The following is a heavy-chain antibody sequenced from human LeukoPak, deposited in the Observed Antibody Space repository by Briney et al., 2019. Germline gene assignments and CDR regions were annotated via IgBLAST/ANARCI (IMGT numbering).Heavy chain of an antibody. CDR2: IYYNGHT. CDR1: GGSTSNGGYY. V-gene: IGHV4-31*03. J-gene: IGHJ4*02. D-gene: IGHD3-22*01. CDR3: ARGSEYDSSGYYYWNYFDY. Sequence: SETLSLTCTVSGGSTSNGGYYWSWIRQLPGKGLEWIGYIYYNGHTYYNPSLKSRVVISVDTSKNQFSLKLSSVTAADTAVYYCARGSEYDSSGYYYWNYFDYWGQGTLVAVSS.